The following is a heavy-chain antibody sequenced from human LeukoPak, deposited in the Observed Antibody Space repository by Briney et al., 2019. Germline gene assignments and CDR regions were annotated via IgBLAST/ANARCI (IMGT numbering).Heavy chain of an antibody. CDR1: GYTFTSYD. CDR3: ARTTVTLKAFDI. V-gene: IGHV1-8*03. J-gene: IGHJ3*02. D-gene: IGHD4-17*01. CDR2: MNPNSGNT. Sequence: ASVKVSCKASGYTFTSYDINWVRQATGQGLEWMGWMNPNSGNTGYAQKFQGRVTITRNTSISTAYMELSSLRSEDTAVYYCARTTVTLKAFDIWGQGAMVTVSS.